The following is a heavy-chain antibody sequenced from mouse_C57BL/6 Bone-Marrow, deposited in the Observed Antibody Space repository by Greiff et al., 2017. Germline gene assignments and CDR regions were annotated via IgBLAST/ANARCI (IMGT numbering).Heavy chain of an antibody. Sequence: EVKLQQSGPELVKPWASVKISCKASGYTFTDYYLNWVKQSPGKSLEWIGDINPNNGGTSYTQKFKGTATLTVDKSSSTAYMEHRGLTSVYSAVYYGARGGNYDNDEDYWGQGTTLTVSS. V-gene: IGHV1-26*01. D-gene: IGHD2-4*01. CDR1: GYTFTDYY. J-gene: IGHJ2*01. CDR2: INPNNGGT. CDR3: ARGGNYDNDEDY.